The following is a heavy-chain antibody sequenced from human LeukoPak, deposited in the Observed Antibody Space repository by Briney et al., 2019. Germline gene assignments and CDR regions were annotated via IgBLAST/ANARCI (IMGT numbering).Heavy chain of an antibody. CDR2: ISQDGSNK. CDR3: AKESYRRWLQSLEYFDY. J-gene: IGHJ4*02. V-gene: IGHV3-30*18. Sequence: PGGSLLLSCAASGLNLRSYGMRWVRQAPRKGLEWVAVISQDGSNKYYADSVKGRLTISRDNSKNTLYPQMNSLRAEDTAVYYRAKESYRRWLQSLEYFDYWGQGTLVTVSS. D-gene: IGHD5-24*01. CDR1: GLNLRSYG.